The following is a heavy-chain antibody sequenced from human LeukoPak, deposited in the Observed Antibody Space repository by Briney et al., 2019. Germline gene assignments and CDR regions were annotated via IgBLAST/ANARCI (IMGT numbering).Heavy chain of an antibody. D-gene: IGHD6-19*01. CDR1: KLTFSSYH. J-gene: IGHJ4*02. Sequence: PGESLRLSCTASKLTFSSYHMHWVRQAPGKGLEGVSSISSSGSYVHYIDSVKGRFTISRDDAQNSLFLQMNSLRAEDTAVYYCARQTQSSGLEYWGQGTLVTVSS. CDR3: ARQTQSSGLEY. V-gene: IGHV3-21*06. CDR2: ISSSGSYV.